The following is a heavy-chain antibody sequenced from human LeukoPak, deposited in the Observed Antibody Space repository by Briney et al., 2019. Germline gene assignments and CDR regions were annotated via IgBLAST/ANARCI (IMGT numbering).Heavy chain of an antibody. V-gene: IGHV3-33*01. Sequence: TGGSLRLSCAASGFTFSSYGMHWVRQAPGKGLEWVAVIWYDGSNKYYADSVKGRFTISRDNSKNTLYLQMNSLRAEDTAVYYCAREQAPAAAGTVFDYWGQGTLVTVSS. CDR2: IWYDGSNK. CDR3: AREQAPAAAGTVFDY. CDR1: GFTFSSYG. J-gene: IGHJ4*02. D-gene: IGHD6-13*01.